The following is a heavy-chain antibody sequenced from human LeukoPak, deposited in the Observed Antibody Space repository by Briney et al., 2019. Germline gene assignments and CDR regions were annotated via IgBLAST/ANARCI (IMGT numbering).Heavy chain of an antibody. CDR2: IYSGGRT. V-gene: IGHV3-66*01. Sequence: SGGSLRLSCAASGFSVGSNDINWVRQAPGKGLEWVSVIYSGGRTYYADSVKGRFTISRDSSENTLHLQINSLRAEDTAVYYCARDLRTRYYDSSGYYRAGLDYWGQGTLVTVSS. D-gene: IGHD3-22*01. CDR3: ARDLRTRYYDSSGYYRAGLDY. CDR1: GFSVGSND. J-gene: IGHJ4*02.